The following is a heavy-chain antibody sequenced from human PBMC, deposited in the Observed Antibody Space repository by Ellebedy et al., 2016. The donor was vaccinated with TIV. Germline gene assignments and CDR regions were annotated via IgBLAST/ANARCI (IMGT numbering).Heavy chain of an antibody. D-gene: IGHD3-10*01. CDR2: LSGVGLNT. Sequence: GGSLRLSCAASGFTFTHYAMSWVRQAPGKGLEWVSTLSGVGLNTYYADSVKGRFTISRANSKNMLFLQMNSLGAEDTALYYCAKEDPGYYGSGSFPYYLDYWGQGALVTVAS. CDR3: AKEDPGYYGSGSFPYYLDY. V-gene: IGHV3-23*01. J-gene: IGHJ4*02. CDR1: GFTFTHYA.